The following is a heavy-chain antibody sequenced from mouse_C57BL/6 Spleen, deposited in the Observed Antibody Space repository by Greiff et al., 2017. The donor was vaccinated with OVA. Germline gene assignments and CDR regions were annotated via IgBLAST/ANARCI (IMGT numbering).Heavy chain of an antibody. Sequence: VQLQQYGPELVKPGASVKISCKASGYTFTDYYMNWVKQSHGKSLEWIGDINPNNGGTSYNQKFKGKATLTVDKSSSTAYMELRSLTSEDSAVYYCARGGVLSYFDYWGQGTTLTVSS. CDR3: ARGGVLSYFDY. J-gene: IGHJ2*01. CDR1: GYTFTDYY. CDR2: INPNNGGT. V-gene: IGHV1-26*01. D-gene: IGHD1-1*02.